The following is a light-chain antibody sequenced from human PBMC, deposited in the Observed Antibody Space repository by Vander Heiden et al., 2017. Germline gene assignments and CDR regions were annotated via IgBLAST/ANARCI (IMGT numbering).Light chain of an antibody. CDR1: QSVSSY. CDR3: QQRSNWPPWT. CDR2: DAS. Sequence: EIELTQSPATLSLSPGERATLSCRASQSVSSYLAWYQQKPGQAPSLLIYDASNRATGIPARFSGSGSGTDFTLTISSLEPEDFAVYYCQQRSNWPPWTFGQGTKVEIK. J-gene: IGKJ1*01. V-gene: IGKV3-11*01.